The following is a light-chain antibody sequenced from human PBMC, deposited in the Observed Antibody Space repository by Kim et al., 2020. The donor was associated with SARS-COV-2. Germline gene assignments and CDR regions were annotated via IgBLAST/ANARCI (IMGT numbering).Light chain of an antibody. J-gene: IGKJ2*01. CDR2: GTS. V-gene: IGKV3-20*01. CDR1: QSVAANH. CDR3: QQYDRPPYT. Sequence: LSPGERVILSCRASQSVAANHLAWFQQEPGQAPRLLIYGTSSRATGIPDRFSGSGSGTDFTLTISRLEPEDSAVYYCQQYDRPPYTFGQGTKLEI.